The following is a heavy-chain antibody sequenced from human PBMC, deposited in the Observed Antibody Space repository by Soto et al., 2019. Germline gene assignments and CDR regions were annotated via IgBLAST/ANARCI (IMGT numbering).Heavy chain of an antibody. J-gene: IGHJ4*02. CDR3: ARESEDLTSNFDY. D-gene: IGHD7-27*01. Sequence: TGGSLRLSCAASGFTFTRYSMNWVRQAPGKGLEWVSSISSTTNYIYYADSMRGRFTVSRDNDKNSVYLEMNSLSAEDTAVYYCARESEDLTSNFDYWGQGTLVTVSS. V-gene: IGHV3-21*01. CDR1: GFTFTRYS. CDR2: ISSTTNYI.